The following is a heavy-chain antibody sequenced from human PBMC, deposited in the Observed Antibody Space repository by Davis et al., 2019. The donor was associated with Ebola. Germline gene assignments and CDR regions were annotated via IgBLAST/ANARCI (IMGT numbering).Heavy chain of an antibody. J-gene: IGHJ4*02. CDR1: GGSISSYY. V-gene: IGHV4-4*07. Sequence: PSETLSLTCTVSGGSISSYYWSWIRQPAGKGLEWIGRIYSNGITTYNSSLKGRVTMSVDTSRNHFSLELDSVTAADTAVYYCARAGYWYGSGSYLVYDYWGQGTLVTVSS. CDR3: ARAGYWYGSGSYLVYDY. D-gene: IGHD3-10*01. CDR2: IYSNGIT.